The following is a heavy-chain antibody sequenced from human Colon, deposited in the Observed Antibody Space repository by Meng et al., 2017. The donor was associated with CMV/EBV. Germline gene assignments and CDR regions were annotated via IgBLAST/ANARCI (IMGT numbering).Heavy chain of an antibody. CDR2: ISYDGRNQ. CDR3: ARQWATTQKWFDP. D-gene: IGHD1-26*01. Sequence: GESLKISCATSGFFFGSFNVHWVRQAPGKGLEWVATISYDGRNQYYGDSAKGRFIISRDNSNNTLYLQMNSLRVEDTATYYCARQWATTQKWFDPWGQGTLVTVSS. CDR1: GFFFGSFN. V-gene: IGHV3-30*04. J-gene: IGHJ5*02.